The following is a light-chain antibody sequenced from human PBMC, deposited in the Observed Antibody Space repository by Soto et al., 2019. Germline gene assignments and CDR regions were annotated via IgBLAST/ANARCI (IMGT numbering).Light chain of an antibody. Sequence: EIVMTQSPPTLSVSPGERATLSCRASQNIKSNLAWYQQKPGQAPRLLIYGASTRATGIPARFSGSGSGTEFTLTISSLQSEDFAVYYCHQNNNWPRTFGQGTKVEIK. V-gene: IGKV3-15*01. CDR2: GAS. J-gene: IGKJ1*01. CDR3: HQNNNWPRT. CDR1: QNIKSN.